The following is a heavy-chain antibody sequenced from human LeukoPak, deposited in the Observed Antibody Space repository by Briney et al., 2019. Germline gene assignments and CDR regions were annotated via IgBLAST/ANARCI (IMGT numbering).Heavy chain of an antibody. J-gene: IGHJ4*02. CDR2: ISSSSAYM. Sequence: GVSLRLSCAASGFTFGSYSMNWVRQAPGERLEWVSSISSSSAYMYYADAVKGRFTISRDDAKNSLFLQMNSLRAEDTAVYYCARVWSDCSYTNCYISEYWGQGTLVTVSS. D-gene: IGHD2-2*02. CDR3: ARVWSDCSYTNCYISEY. V-gene: IGHV3-21*01. CDR1: GFTFGSYS.